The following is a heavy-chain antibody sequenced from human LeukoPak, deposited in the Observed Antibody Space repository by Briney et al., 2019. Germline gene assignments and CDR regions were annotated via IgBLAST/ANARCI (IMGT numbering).Heavy chain of an antibody. CDR3: ARGGAAPTPYYYYYYMDV. D-gene: IGHD6-13*01. CDR1: GFTVSSNY. Sequence: GGSLRLSCAASGFTVSSNYMSWVRQAPGKGLEWVSVIYSGGSTYYADSVKGRFTISRDNSKNTLYLQMNSLRAEDTAVYYCARGGAAPTPYYYYYYMDVWGKATTVTVSS. V-gene: IGHV3-53*01. J-gene: IGHJ6*03. CDR2: IYSGGST.